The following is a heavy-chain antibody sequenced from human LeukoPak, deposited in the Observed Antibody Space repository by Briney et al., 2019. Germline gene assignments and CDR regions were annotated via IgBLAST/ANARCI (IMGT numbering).Heavy chain of an antibody. CDR2: ISGSGVST. CDR1: GFTFSSYA. Sequence: GGSLRLSCAASGFTFSSYAMSWVRQAPGKGLEWVSAISGSGVSTYYADSVKGRFTISRDNSKNTLYLQMNSLRAEDTAVYYCARRDYYGSGSYFDYWGQGTLVTVSS. D-gene: IGHD3-10*01. J-gene: IGHJ4*02. CDR3: ARRDYYGSGSYFDY. V-gene: IGHV3-23*01.